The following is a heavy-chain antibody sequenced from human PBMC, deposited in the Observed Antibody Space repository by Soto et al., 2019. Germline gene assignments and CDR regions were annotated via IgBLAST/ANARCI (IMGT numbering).Heavy chain of an antibody. CDR1: GGSISSGGYY. CDR3: ARDLYEMAPGGYYYGMDV. V-gene: IGHV4-31*03. CDR2: IYYSGST. J-gene: IGHJ6*02. Sequence: PSETLSLTCTVSGGSISSGGYYWSWIRQHPGKGLEWIGYIYYSGSTYYNPSLKSRVTISVDTSKNQFSLKLSSVTAADTAVYYWARDLYEMAPGGYYYGMDVWGQGTTVTVSS. D-gene: IGHD2-8*01.